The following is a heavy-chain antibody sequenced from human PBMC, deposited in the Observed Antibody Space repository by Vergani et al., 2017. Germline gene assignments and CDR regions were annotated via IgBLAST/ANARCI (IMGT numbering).Heavy chain of an antibody. Sequence: QVQLQESGPGLVKPSETLSLTCAVSGVYISSGDYWSWIRQPPGKGLEWIGYIYHSGSTYYNPSLKSRVTISVDRSKNQFSLKLSSVTAADTAVYYCARFSSTSCYAFDIWGQGTMVTVSS. J-gene: IGHJ3*02. CDR1: GVYISSGDY. D-gene: IGHD2-2*01. CDR2: IYHSGST. CDR3: ARFSSTSCYAFDI. V-gene: IGHV4-30-2*01.